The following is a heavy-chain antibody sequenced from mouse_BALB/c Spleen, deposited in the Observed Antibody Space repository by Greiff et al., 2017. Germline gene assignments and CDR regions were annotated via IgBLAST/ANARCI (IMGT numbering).Heavy chain of an antibody. V-gene: IGHV6-6*02. CDR3: TGWLRETWFAG. Sequence: EVKLVESGGGLVQPGGSMKLSCVASGFTFSNYWMNWVRQSPEKGLEWVAEIRLKSNNYATHYAESVKGRFTISRDDSKSSVYLQMNNLRAEDTGMYYCTGWLRETWFAGWGRGSLVTVAA. D-gene: IGHD2-2*01. J-gene: IGHJ3*01. CDR2: IRLKSNNYAT. CDR1: GFTFSNYW.